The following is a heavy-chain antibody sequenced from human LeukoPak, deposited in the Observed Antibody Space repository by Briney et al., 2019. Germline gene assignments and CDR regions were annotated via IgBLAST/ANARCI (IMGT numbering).Heavy chain of an antibody. J-gene: IGHJ4*02. CDR1: GGSFSGYY. V-gene: IGHV4-34*01. D-gene: IGHD2-8*01. Sequence: SETLSLTCAVYGGSFSGYYWSWIRQPPGKGLEWIGEINHSGSTYYNPSLKSRVTISVDTSKNQFSLKLSSVTAADTAVYYCARDRTFDYWGQGTLVTVSS. CDR2: INHSGST. CDR3: ARDRTFDY.